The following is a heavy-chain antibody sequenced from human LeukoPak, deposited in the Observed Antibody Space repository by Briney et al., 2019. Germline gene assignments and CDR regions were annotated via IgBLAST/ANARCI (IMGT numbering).Heavy chain of an antibody. D-gene: IGHD3-9*01. J-gene: IGHJ4*02. CDR1: GFIVSNNY. Sequence: PGGSLRLSCVASGFIVSNNYMSWVRQAPGKGLEWVSSIRSSSSYIYYADSVKGRFTISRDNAKNSLYLQMNSLRAEDTAVYYCARVSYDILTGYSYIDYWGQGTLVTVSS. CDR2: IRSSSSYI. V-gene: IGHV3-21*01. CDR3: ARVSYDILTGYSYIDY.